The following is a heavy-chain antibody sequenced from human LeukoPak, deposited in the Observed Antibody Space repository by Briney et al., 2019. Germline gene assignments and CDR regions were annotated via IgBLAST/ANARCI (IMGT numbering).Heavy chain of an antibody. CDR3: ARDPYYGSGSYSDY. CDR2: IKQDGSEK. CDR1: GFTFSSYW. J-gene: IGHJ4*02. Sequence: AGGSLRLSCAASGFTFSSYWMSWVRQAPGKGLEWVANIKQDGSEKYYVDSVKGRFTISRDNAKNSLYLQMNSLRAEDTAVYYCARDPYYGSGSYSDYWGQGTLVTVSS. V-gene: IGHV3-7*01. D-gene: IGHD3-10*01.